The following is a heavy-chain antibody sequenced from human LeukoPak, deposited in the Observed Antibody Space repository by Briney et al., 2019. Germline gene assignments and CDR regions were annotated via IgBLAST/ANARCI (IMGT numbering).Heavy chain of an antibody. Sequence: SETLSLTCTFSGVAISSHFWSWIRQPAGKGMEWIGRIYTSGTTNYNPSFKSRVTMSVDPSKNQFSLRLSSVTAADTAVSYCARGYDTINFEYWGQGTLVTVSS. V-gene: IGHV4-4*07. CDR1: GVAISSHF. J-gene: IGHJ4*02. CDR3: ARGYDTINFEY. CDR2: IYTSGTT. D-gene: IGHD3-9*01.